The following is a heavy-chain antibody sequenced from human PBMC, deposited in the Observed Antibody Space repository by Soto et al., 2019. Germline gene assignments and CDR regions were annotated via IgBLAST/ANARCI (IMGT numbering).Heavy chain of an antibody. CDR2: IYYSGST. J-gene: IGHJ4*02. CDR3: AGVTRFIAAAGQYYFDY. Sequence: SETLSLTCTVSGGSISSGGYYWSWIRQHPGKGLEWIGYIYYSGSTYYNPSLKSRVTISVDTSKNQFSLKLSSVTAADTAVYYCAGVTRFIAAAGQYYFDYWGQGTLVTVSS. CDR1: GGSISSGGYY. V-gene: IGHV4-31*03. D-gene: IGHD6-13*01.